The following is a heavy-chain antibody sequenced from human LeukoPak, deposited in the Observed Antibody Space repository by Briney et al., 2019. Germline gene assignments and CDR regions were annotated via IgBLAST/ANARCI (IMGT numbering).Heavy chain of an antibody. J-gene: IGHJ4*02. CDR2: IYYSGST. CDR1: GGSISSSSYY. Sequence: PSETLSLTCTVSGGSISSSSYYWGWIRQPPGKGLEWIGSIYYSGSTYYNPSLKSRVTVSVDTSKNQFSLKLSSVTAADTAVYYCARANRGMKRDYGFFDYWGQGTLVTVSS. D-gene: IGHD3-10*01. CDR3: ARANRGMKRDYGFFDY. V-gene: IGHV4-39*07.